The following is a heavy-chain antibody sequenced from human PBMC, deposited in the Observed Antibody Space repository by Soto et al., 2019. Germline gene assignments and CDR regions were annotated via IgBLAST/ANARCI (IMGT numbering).Heavy chain of an antibody. Sequence: SETLSLTCTVSGGSISSGGYYWSWIRQHPGKGLEWIGYIYYSGSTNYNPSLKSRVTISVDTSKNQFSLKLSSVTAADTAVYYCARGYSSGWYGAHYYYYGMDVWGQGTTVTVSS. V-gene: IGHV4-31*03. CDR2: IYYSGST. CDR1: GGSISSGGYY. CDR3: ARGYSSGWYGAHYYYYGMDV. J-gene: IGHJ6*02. D-gene: IGHD6-19*01.